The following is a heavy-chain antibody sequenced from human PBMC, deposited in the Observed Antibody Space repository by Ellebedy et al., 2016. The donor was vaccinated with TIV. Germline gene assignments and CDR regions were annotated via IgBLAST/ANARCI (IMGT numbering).Heavy chain of an antibody. Sequence: GESLKISCAASGFTFRNHYMNWVRQSPGKGLEWVSSISDTGSDKYYAESVKGRFTISRDNAQDTLFLQMNSLRAEDTAVYFCSRGLYTPDTWGHGTLVIDSS. CDR3: SRGLYTPDT. D-gene: IGHD2-15*01. CDR1: GFTFRNHY. V-gene: IGHV3-21*06. CDR2: ISDTGSDK. J-gene: IGHJ4*01.